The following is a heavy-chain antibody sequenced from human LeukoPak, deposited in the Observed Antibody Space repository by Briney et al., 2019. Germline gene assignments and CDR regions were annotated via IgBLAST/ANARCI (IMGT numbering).Heavy chain of an antibody. Sequence: NSSETLSLTCTVSGGSISSYYWSWIRQPAGKGLKWIGRIYTSGSTNYNPSLKSRVTMSVDTSKNQFSLKLSSVTAADTAVYYCARDEAAAGSFDYWGQGTLVTVSS. J-gene: IGHJ4*02. CDR2: IYTSGST. V-gene: IGHV4-4*07. D-gene: IGHD6-13*01. CDR1: GGSISSYY. CDR3: ARDEAAAGSFDY.